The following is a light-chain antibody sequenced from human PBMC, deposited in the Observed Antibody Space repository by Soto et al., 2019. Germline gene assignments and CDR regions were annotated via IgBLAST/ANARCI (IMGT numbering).Light chain of an antibody. Sequence: DIQMTQPPSTLSASVGDRVTITCRASQTISNWLAWYQQKPGKAPTLLIYDASTLERGVPSRFSGTGSGTEFTLSIDSLQPDDLATYYCQQYHTSSITFGQGTRLEIK. V-gene: IGKV1-5*01. CDR1: QTISNW. CDR3: QQYHTSSIT. CDR2: DAS. J-gene: IGKJ5*01.